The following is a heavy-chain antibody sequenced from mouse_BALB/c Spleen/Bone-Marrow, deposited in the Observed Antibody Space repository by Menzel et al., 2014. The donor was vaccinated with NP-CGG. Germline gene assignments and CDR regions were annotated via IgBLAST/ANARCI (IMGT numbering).Heavy chain of an antibody. V-gene: IGHV14-3*02. CDR2: IDPANGNT. CDR1: GFNIKDSY. J-gene: IGHJ4*01. Sequence: VQLQQPGAELVKPGASVKLSCTASGFNIKDSYIHWVKQRPEQGLEWIGRIDPANGNTKYDPKFQGKATITADTSSKPAFLLLSSLTSEDTAVYYCARYYYYAMDYWGQGTSVTVSS. CDR3: ARYYYYAMDY.